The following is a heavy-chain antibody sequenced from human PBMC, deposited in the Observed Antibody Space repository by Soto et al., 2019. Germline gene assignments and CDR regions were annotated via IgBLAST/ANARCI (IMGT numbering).Heavy chain of an antibody. CDR3: AKQSGYSSGWYHD. D-gene: IGHD6-19*01. V-gene: IGHV4-4*02. CDR2: IYHSGST. J-gene: IGHJ4*02. CDR1: GGSISSSNW. Sequence: SETLSLTCAVSGGSISSSNWWSWVRQPPGKGLEWIGEIYHSGSTNYNPSLKSRVTISVDTSKNQFSLKLSSVTAADTAVYYCAKQSGYSSGWYHDWGKGTLVTVCS.